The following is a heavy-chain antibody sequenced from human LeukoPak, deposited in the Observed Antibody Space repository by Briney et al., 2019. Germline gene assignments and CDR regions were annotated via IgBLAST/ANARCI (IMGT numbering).Heavy chain of an antibody. CDR3: VRHCYASGSDPLCYFDY. V-gene: IGHV4-59*08. J-gene: IGHJ4*02. Sequence: SETLSLTCTVSGGSISPYYWSWIRQPPGKGLEWIGYFYHRGSTNYNPSLKSRVTISIDTSKNQFSLKVSSVTAADTAVYYCVRHCYASGSDPLCYFDYWGQGTLVTVSS. CDR2: FYHRGST. CDR1: GGSISPYY. D-gene: IGHD3-10*01.